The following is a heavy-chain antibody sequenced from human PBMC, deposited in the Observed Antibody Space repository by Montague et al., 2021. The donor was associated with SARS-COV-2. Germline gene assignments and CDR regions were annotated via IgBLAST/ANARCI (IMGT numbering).Heavy chain of an antibody. CDR3: ARHVSGSLTHFHH. J-gene: IGHJ1*01. CDR2: IYYSGST. CDR1: GGSLSSYY. Sequence: SETLSLTCTVSGGSLSSYYWSWIRQPPGKGLEWIGYIYYSGSTNYNPSLKSRVTISVDTSKNPFSLNLSSVTAADTAVYYCARHVSGSLTHFHHWGQGSLVTVSS. V-gene: IGHV4-59*08. D-gene: IGHD1-26*01.